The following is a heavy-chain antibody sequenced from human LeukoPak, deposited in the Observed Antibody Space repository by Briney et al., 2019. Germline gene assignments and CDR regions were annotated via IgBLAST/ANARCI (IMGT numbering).Heavy chain of an antibody. J-gene: IGHJ6*02. CDR3: AKDLYSYGYGYYYGMDV. D-gene: IGHD5-18*01. Sequence: QPGGSLRLSCAASGFTFNSYSMNWVRQAPGKGLEWVSYISSSSSSIYYADSVKGRFTISRDNAKNSLYLQMNSLRAEDTAVYYCAKDLYSYGYGYYYGMDVWGQGTTVTVSS. V-gene: IGHV3-48*01. CDR1: GFTFNSYS. CDR2: ISSSSSSI.